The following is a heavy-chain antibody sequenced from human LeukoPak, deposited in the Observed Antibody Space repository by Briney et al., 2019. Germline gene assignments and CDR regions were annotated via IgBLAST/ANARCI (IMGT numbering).Heavy chain of an antibody. V-gene: IGHV1-18*01. CDR3: ARPQPDYGDYPPFLYMDV. D-gene: IGHD4-17*01. J-gene: IGHJ6*03. CDR2: ISAYNGNT. CDR1: GYTFTSYG. Sequence: ASVKVSCKASGYTFTSYGISWVRQAPGQGLEWMGWISAYNGNTNYAQKLQGRVTMTTDTSTSTAYTELRSLRSDDTAVYYCARPQPDYGDYPPFLYMDVWGKGTTVTVSS.